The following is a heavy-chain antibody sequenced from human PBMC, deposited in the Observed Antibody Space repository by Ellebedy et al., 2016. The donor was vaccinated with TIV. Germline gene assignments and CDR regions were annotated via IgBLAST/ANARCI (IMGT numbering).Heavy chain of an antibody. CDR2: ISSSSSTI. CDR3: ARGASWSAITGLDY. CDR1: GFTYSSYS. J-gene: IGHJ4*02. Sequence: GESLKISCAASGFTYSSYSMNWVRQAPGKGLEWVSYISSSSSTIYYADSVKGRFTISRDNAKNSRYLQMNSLRVEDTAVYYCARGASWSAITGLDYWGQGTLVTVSS. V-gene: IGHV3-48*01. D-gene: IGHD3-3*01.